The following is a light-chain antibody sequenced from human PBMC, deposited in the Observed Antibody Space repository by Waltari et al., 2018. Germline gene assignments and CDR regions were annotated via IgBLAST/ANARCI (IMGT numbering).Light chain of an antibody. CDR2: DVS. Sequence: QSALTQHASVSGSPGQSITISCTGTSSDVGTYNYVSWYQQHPGNAPKLLIYDVSYLPSRVSYRVAGSKAANTSSLPISGLQAEDEADYYCSSYITTNTLELFGGGTSLTVL. V-gene: IGLV2-14*03. CDR3: SSYITTNTLEL. J-gene: IGLJ3*02. CDR1: SSDVGTYNY.